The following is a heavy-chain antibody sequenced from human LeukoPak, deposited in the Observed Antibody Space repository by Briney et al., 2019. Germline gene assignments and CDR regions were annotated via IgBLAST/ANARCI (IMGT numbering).Heavy chain of an antibody. J-gene: IGHJ6*02. D-gene: IGHD3-3*01. CDR2: IIPIFGTA. CDR3: ARGTIFGAASTPDV. V-gene: IGHV1-69*13. Sequence: GASVKVSCKASGGTFSSYAISWVRQAPGQGLEWMGGIIPIFGTANYAQKFQGRVTITADESTSTAYMELSSLRSEDTAVYYCARGTIFGAASTPDVWGQGTTVTVSS. CDR1: GGTFSSYA.